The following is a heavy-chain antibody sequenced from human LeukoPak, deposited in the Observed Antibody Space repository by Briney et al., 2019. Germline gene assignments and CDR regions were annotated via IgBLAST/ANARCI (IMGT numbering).Heavy chain of an antibody. V-gene: IGHV1-46*01. D-gene: IGHD6-19*01. CDR2: INPSGGST. CDR1: GYTFTSYY. Sequence: EASVKVSCKASGYTFTSYYMHWVRQAPGQGLEWMGIINPSGGSTSYAQKFRGRVTMTRDTSTSTVYMELSSLRSEDTAVYYCARVPPNYSSGWYGGAGRFDYWGQGTLVTVSS. CDR3: ARVPPNYSSGWYGGAGRFDY. J-gene: IGHJ4*02.